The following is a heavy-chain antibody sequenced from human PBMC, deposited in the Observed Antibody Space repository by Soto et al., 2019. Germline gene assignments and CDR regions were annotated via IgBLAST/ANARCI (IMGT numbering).Heavy chain of an antibody. CDR3: AXGGIYYDRTIFYYGMDV. Sequence: PGESLKISCKGSGYSFTIYWIGWVRQMPGKGLEWMGIIYPGDSDTRYSPSFQGQVTISADKSISTAYLQWSSLKASDTAMYYCAXGGIYYDRTIFYYGMDVWGQGTTVTVSS. J-gene: IGHJ6*02. V-gene: IGHV5-51*01. CDR1: GYSFTIYW. D-gene: IGHD3-22*01. CDR2: IYPGDSDT.